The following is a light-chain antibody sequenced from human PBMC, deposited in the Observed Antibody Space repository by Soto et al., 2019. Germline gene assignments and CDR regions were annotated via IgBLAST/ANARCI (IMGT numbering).Light chain of an antibody. CDR1: SSDVGGYNY. J-gene: IGLJ1*01. V-gene: IGLV2-14*01. CDR2: EVS. CDR3: SSYTSSSTYV. Sequence: SALTQPASVSGSPGQSITISCTGTSSDVGGYNYVSWYQQHPGKAPKLMIYEVSNRPSGVSNRFSGSKSGNTASLTISGLQAEDEGDYYCSSYTSSSTYVFGPGTKVTVL.